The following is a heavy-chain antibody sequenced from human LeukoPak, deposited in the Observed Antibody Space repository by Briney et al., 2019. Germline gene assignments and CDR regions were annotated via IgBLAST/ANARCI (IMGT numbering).Heavy chain of an antibody. CDR2: IYYSGST. V-gene: IGHV4-59*01. CDR1: GGPISSYY. J-gene: IGHJ4*02. CDR3: ARESYFFDY. D-gene: IGHD3-16*02. Sequence: SETLSLTCTVSGGPISSYYWSWIRQPPGKGLEWIGYIYYSGSTNYNPSLKSRVTISVDTSKNQFSLKLSSVTAADTAVYYCARESYFFDYWGQGTLVTVSS.